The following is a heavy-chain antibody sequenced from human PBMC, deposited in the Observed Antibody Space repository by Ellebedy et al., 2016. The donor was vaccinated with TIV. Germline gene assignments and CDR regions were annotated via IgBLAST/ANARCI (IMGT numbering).Heavy chain of an antibody. Sequence: PGGSLRLSCAASGFTVNNNYMRWFRQAQGKGLEWVSLIYSGGDRYYADSVKGRFTISRDNSNNTVYLQMNSLRVEDTAVYYCARDRHCVGGRCYSVWGQGTLVTVSS. CDR3: ARDRHCVGGRCYSV. D-gene: IGHD2-15*01. J-gene: IGHJ4*02. V-gene: IGHV3-53*01. CDR1: GFTVNNNY. CDR2: IYSGGDR.